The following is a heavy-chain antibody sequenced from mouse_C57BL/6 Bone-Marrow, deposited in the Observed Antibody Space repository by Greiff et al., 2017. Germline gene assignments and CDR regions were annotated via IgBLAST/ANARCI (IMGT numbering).Heavy chain of an antibody. Sequence: VQRVESGPGLVAPSQSLSITCTVSGFSLTSYGVDWVRQSPGKGLEWLGVIWGVGSTNYNSALKSRLSISKDNSKSQVFLKMNSLQTDDTAMYYCARSDYYGSRVPFAYWGQGTLVTVSA. CDR1: GFSLTSYG. J-gene: IGHJ3*01. CDR2: IWGVGST. V-gene: IGHV2-6*01. D-gene: IGHD1-1*01. CDR3: ARSDYYGSRVPFAY.